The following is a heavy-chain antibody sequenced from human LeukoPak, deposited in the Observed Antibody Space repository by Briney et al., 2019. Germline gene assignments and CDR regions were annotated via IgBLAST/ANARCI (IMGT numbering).Heavy chain of an antibody. Sequence: GGSLRLSCAASGFTFSSYAMSWVRQAPGKGLEWVSAISGSGGSTYYADSVKGRFTISRDNSKNTLYLQMNSLRAEDTAVYYCAKDRPYYDYVWGSHPRGAFDIWGQGTMVTVSS. CDR3: AKDRPYYDYVWGSHPRGAFDI. D-gene: IGHD3-16*02. J-gene: IGHJ3*02. CDR2: ISGSGGST. V-gene: IGHV3-23*01. CDR1: GFTFSSYA.